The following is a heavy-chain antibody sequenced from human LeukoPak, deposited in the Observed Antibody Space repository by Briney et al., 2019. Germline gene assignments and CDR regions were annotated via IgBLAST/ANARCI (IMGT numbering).Heavy chain of an antibody. CDR2: ISYTGNT. CDR1: GGSISSFY. D-gene: IGHD6-19*01. CDR3: ARDSSGGTGY. Sequence: SETLSLTCTVSGGSISSFYWSWIRQSPGKGLEWIGYISYTGNTNYNPSLKSRVTISVDTSKNQFSLKLSSVTAADTAVYYCARDSSGGTGYWGQGTLVTVSS. J-gene: IGHJ4*02. V-gene: IGHV4-59*01.